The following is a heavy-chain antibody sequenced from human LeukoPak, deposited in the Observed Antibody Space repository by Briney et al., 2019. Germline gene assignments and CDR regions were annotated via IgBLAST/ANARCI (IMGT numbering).Heavy chain of an antibody. V-gene: IGHV3-48*03. CDR1: GFTFSDYA. CDR2: TSGTGDRI. D-gene: IGHD6-19*01. Sequence: GGSLRLSCAASGFTFSDYAMKWVRQAPGRGLEWVSHTSGTGDRIYYADSVKGRFTVSRDNAKNSLHLQMNSLTAEDTAIYFCARGRFWGSGPGPGVDFWGQGTLVTVSS. CDR3: ARGRFWGSGPGPGVDF. J-gene: IGHJ4*02.